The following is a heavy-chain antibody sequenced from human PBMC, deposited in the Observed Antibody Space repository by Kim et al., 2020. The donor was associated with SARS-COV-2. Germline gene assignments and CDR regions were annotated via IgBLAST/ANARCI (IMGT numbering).Heavy chain of an antibody. CDR3: ARLEYSSPQEEYYYYGMDV. V-gene: IGHV5-10-1*01. Sequence: GESLKISCKGSGYSFTSYWISWVRQMPGKGLEWMGRIDPSDSYTNYSPSFQGHVTISADKSISTAYLQWSSLKASDTAMYYCARLEYSSPQEEYYYYGMDVWGQGTTVTVSS. J-gene: IGHJ6*02. D-gene: IGHD6-6*01. CDR2: IDPSDSYT. CDR1: GYSFTSYW.